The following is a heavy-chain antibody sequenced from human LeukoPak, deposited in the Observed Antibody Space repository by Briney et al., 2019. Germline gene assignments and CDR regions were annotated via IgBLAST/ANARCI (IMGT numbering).Heavy chain of an antibody. D-gene: IGHD6-19*01. CDR2: IYYSGST. CDR1: GGSISSYY. Sequence: SSETLSLTCTVSGGSISSYYWSWIRQPPGKVLEWIGYIYYSGSTNYNPSLKSRVTISVDTSKNQFSLKLSSVTAADTAVYYCARGLYSSGWYWGYYFDYWGQGTLVTVSS. J-gene: IGHJ4*02. CDR3: ARGLYSSGWYWGYYFDY. V-gene: IGHV4-59*01.